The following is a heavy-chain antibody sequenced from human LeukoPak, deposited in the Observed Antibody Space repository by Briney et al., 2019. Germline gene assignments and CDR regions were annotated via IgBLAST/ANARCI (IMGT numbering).Heavy chain of an antibody. Sequence: ASVKVSCKASGYTFTSYGISWVRQAPGQGLEWMGWISAYNGNTNYAQKLQGRVTMTTDTSTSTAYMELRSLRSDDTAVYYCARGGYSYGNYYYYGMDVWGQGTTATVSS. J-gene: IGHJ6*02. CDR2: ISAYNGNT. CDR1: GYTFTSYG. CDR3: ARGGYSYGNYYYYGMDV. D-gene: IGHD5-18*01. V-gene: IGHV1-18*01.